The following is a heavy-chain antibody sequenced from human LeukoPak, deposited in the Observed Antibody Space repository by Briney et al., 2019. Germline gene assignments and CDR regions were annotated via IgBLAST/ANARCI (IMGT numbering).Heavy chain of an antibody. Sequence: SVKVSCKASGGTFSTYTISWMRQAPGQGLEWVGGIIPVFGTPNYAQKFQGRVTITTDESTNTAYLELSSLRSEDTAFYYCARGPGDFYDTGGYYYVPDYWGQGTLVTVSS. CDR2: IIPVFGTP. J-gene: IGHJ4*02. V-gene: IGHV1-69*05. D-gene: IGHD3-22*01. CDR3: ARGPGDFYDTGGYYYVPDY. CDR1: GGTFSTYT.